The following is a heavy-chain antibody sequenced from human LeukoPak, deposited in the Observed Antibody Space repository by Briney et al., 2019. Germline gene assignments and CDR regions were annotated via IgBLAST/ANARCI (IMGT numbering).Heavy chain of an antibody. V-gene: IGHV4-59*08. J-gene: IGHJ3*01. CDR2: VYYSGSTSDSGST. CDR1: GGSISNYY. Sequence: SETLSLTCNVSGGSISNYYWTWIRRPPGKGLEWIGYVYYSGSTSDSGSTNYNPSLKSRLTISVDKSTNQFSLRLTSVTAADTALYYCARQWGTRFDVWGLGTVVTVSS. CDR3: ARQWGTRFDV. D-gene: IGHD3-16*01.